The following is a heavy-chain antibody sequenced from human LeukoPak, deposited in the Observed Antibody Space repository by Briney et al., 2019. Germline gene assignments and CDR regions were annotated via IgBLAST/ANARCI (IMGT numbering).Heavy chain of an antibody. D-gene: IGHD3-10*01. J-gene: IGHJ4*02. CDR1: GFTLSSYA. CDR2: ISYDGSNK. CDR3: AKIPYYGSGSPLFDY. Sequence: GGSLRLSCAASGFTLSSYAMSWVRQAPGKGLEWVAVISYDGSNKYYADSVKGRFTISRDNSKNTLYLQMNSLRAEDTAVYYCAKIPYYGSGSPLFDYWGQGTLVTVSS. V-gene: IGHV3-30*18.